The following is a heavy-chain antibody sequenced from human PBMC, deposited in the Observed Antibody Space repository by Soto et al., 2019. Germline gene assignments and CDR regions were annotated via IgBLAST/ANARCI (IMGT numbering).Heavy chain of an antibody. CDR1: GYTFTSYG. J-gene: IGHJ5*02. Sequence: QVPLVQSGAEVKKPGASVKVSCKASGYTFTSYGISWVRQAPGQGLEWMGWISAYNGNTNYAQKLQGRVTMTTDTSTSTAYMELRSLRSDDTAVYYCARDRRITIFGVVTRANWFDPWGQGTLVTVSS. CDR2: ISAYNGNT. D-gene: IGHD3-3*01. V-gene: IGHV1-18*01. CDR3: ARDRRITIFGVVTRANWFDP.